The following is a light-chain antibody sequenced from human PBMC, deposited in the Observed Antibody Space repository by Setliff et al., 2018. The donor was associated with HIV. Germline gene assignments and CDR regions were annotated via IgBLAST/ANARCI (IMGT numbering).Light chain of an antibody. Sequence: QSALTQPASVSGSPGQSITISCTGTSSDVGGYNYVSWYQQHPGKVPKLILYDVTNRPSGISNRFSGSKSGISASLAITGLQAEDEADYYYQSYDSSLSGYVFGTGTKVTVL. CDR1: SSDVGGYNY. V-gene: IGLV2-14*03. CDR2: DVT. CDR3: QSYDSSLSGYV. J-gene: IGLJ1*01.